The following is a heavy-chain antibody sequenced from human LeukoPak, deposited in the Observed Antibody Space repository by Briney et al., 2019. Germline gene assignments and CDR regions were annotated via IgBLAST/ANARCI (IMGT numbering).Heavy chain of an antibody. CDR3: ASLLWFGEFHFDY. CDR1: GGTFSSYA. Sequence: PVKVSCKASGGTFSSYAISWVRQAPGQGLEWMGGIIPIFGTANYAQKFQGRVTITADESTSTAYMELSSLRSEDTAVYYCASLLWFGEFHFDYWGQGTLVTVSS. J-gene: IGHJ4*02. V-gene: IGHV1-69*13. CDR2: IIPIFGTA. D-gene: IGHD3-10*01.